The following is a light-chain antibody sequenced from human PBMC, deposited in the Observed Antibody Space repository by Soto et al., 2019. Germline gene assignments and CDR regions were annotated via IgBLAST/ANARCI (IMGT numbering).Light chain of an antibody. CDR1: QSVRYNY. CDR3: QQYGTSPRT. J-gene: IGKJ1*01. CDR2: GVS. V-gene: IGKV3-20*01. Sequence: VLTQSPASLSLSPGERATLSCRAGQSVRYNYLAWYQQKPGQAPRLLIYGVSTRATGIPDRFSGSGSGTDFTLTISRLDPEDFAVYYCQQYGTSPRTFGQGTKVDIK.